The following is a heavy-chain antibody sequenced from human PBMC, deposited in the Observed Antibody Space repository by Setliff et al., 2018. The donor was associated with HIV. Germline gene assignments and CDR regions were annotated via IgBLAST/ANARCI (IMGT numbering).Heavy chain of an antibody. CDR3: ARHVGYSSSSLDY. J-gene: IGHJ4*01. D-gene: IGHD6-6*01. Sequence: SETLSLTCTVSGGSISSYYWSWIRQPPGKGLEWIGYIYYSGTTNYNPSLKSRVTISVDTSKNQFSLKLSSVTAADTAVYYCARHVGYSSSSLDYWGRGSLVT. CDR1: GGSISSYY. CDR2: IYYSGTT. V-gene: IGHV4-59*08.